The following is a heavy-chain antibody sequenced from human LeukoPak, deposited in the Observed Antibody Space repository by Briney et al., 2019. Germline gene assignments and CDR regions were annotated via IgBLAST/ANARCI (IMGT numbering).Heavy chain of an antibody. V-gene: IGHV3-53*04. Sequence: GGSLRLSCAASGFTVSSNYMTWVRQAPGKGLEWVSVIYSTGSTYYADSVQGRFTISRHNSKNTLYLQMNGLRPEDTAIYYCARIYDLLTGYSTFDHWGQGTLVTVSS. D-gene: IGHD3-9*01. CDR2: IYSTGST. CDR1: GFTVSSNY. CDR3: ARIYDLLTGYSTFDH. J-gene: IGHJ4*02.